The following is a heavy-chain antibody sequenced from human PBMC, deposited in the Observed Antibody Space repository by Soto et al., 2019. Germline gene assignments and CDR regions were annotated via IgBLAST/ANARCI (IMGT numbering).Heavy chain of an antibody. CDR1: GGSISSGGYY. CDR2: IYYSGST. CDR3: ARSRKVVNLRYYFDY. Sequence: QVQLQESGPGLVKPSQTLSLTCTVSGGSISSGGYYWSWIRQHPGKGLEWIGYIYYSGSTYYNPSLKRRGTISVDTSKNQFPLKLSSVTAADTAVYYCARSRKVVNLRYYFDYWGQGTLVTVSS. D-gene: IGHD2-15*01. J-gene: IGHJ4*02. V-gene: IGHV4-31*03.